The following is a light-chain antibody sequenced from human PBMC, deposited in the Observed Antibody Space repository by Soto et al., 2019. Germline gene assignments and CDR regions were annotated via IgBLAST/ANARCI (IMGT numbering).Light chain of an antibody. Sequence: NFMLIQPHSVSESPGKTVTISCTRSSGSIASNYVQWYQQRPGSAPTTVIYEDKQRPSGVPDRFSGSTDGSSNSASLTISGLQTEDEGDYYCQSYDSSTVVFGGGTKLTVL. J-gene: IGLJ2*01. CDR3: QSYDSSTVV. CDR2: EDK. V-gene: IGLV6-57*04. CDR1: SGSIASNY.